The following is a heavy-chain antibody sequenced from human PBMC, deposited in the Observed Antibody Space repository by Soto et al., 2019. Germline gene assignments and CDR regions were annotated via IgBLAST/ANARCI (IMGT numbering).Heavy chain of an antibody. D-gene: IGHD2-2*01. CDR3: AREGPVTYCSSTSCPDAFDI. Sequence: GGSLRLSCAASGFTVSSNYMSWVRQAPGKGLEWVSVIYSGGSTYYADSVKGRFTISRDNSKNTLYLQMNSLRAEDTAVYYWAREGPVTYCSSTSCPDAFDIWGQGTMVTVSS. V-gene: IGHV3-66*01. J-gene: IGHJ3*02. CDR1: GFTVSSNY. CDR2: IYSGGST.